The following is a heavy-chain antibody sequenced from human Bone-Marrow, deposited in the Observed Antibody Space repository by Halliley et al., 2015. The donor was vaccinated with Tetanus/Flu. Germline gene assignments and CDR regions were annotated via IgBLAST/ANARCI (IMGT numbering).Heavy chain of an antibody. V-gene: IGHV4-34*12. CDR3: MRTEGPYYNGLDV. CDR2: IIQTGST. Sequence: TLSLTCAVSGGSLSGYYWSWIRQPPGKGLEWIGEIIQTGSTDYNPSLRSRVTISVDTSKNQLSLNLRSVTAADSAIYYCMRTEGPYYNGLDVWGQGITVTVSS. J-gene: IGHJ6*02. CDR1: GGSLSGYY.